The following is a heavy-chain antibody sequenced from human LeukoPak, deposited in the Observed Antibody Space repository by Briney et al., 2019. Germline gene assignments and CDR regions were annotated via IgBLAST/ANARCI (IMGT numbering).Heavy chain of an antibody. Sequence: GGSLRLSCAASGFTVSSNYMSWVRQAPGKGLEWVSVIYSGGSTYYADSVKGRFTISRDNSKNTLYLQMNSLRAEDTAVYYCARVVELVGWFDPWGQGTLVTVSS. V-gene: IGHV3-53*01. CDR1: GFTVSSNY. D-gene: IGHD2-8*02. CDR3: ARVVELVGWFDP. J-gene: IGHJ5*02. CDR2: IYSGGST.